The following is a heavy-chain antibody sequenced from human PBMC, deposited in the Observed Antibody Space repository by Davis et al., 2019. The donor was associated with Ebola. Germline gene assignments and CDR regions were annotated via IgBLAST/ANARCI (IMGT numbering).Heavy chain of an antibody. J-gene: IGHJ4*02. CDR2: ISYDGSNK. CDR1: GFTFSSYG. CDR3: AKRGSSGWYGGFDY. V-gene: IGHV3-30*18. Sequence: GESLKISCAASGFTFSSYGMHRVRQAPGKGLEWVAVISYDGSNKYYADSVKGRFTISRDNSKNTLYLQMNSLRAEDTAVYYCAKRGSSGWYGGFDYWGQGTLVTVSS. D-gene: IGHD6-19*01.